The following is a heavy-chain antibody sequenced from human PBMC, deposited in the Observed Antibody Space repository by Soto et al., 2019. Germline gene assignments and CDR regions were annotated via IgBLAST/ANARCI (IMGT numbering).Heavy chain of an antibody. CDR1: GYTFTSYV. CDR3: ARVLPPLDP. V-gene: IGHV1-18*01. J-gene: IGHJ5*02. CDR2: TNAYNGNT. Sequence: QVQLVQSGAEVKKPGASVKVSCKPSGYTFTSYVITWVRQAPGQGLEWMGWTNAYNGNTNYAQKRQGRVTMTTGTSTSPAYMELRSLRSDDTAVYSCARVLPPLDPWGQGTLVTVSS.